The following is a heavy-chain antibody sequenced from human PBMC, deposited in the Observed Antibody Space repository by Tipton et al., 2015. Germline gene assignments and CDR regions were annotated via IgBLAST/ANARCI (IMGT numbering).Heavy chain of an antibody. J-gene: IGHJ4*02. CDR3: ARARGRHGGLFDS. CDR1: SDSISKYY. Sequence: TLSLTCSVSSDSISKYYWSWIRQPQGKELEWIGYIHYSGSTNYNPSLKSRVTISVDTSKTQFSLKMSSVTASDTAVYYCARARGRHGGLFDSWGQGILVTVSS. CDR2: IHYSGST. V-gene: IGHV4-59*01. D-gene: IGHD4-23*01.